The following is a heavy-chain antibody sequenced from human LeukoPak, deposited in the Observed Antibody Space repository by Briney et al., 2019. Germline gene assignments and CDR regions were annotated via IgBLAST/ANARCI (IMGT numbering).Heavy chain of an antibody. Sequence: GGSRRLSCAACGLTFSSYWMHWVRQAPGKGMVWVSRINSDGSSTSYADSVKGRFTISRDNAKNTLYLQMNSLRAEDTAVYYCARAGLIYCGGDCYPDYWGQGTLVTVSS. CDR3: ARAGLIYCGGDCYPDY. CDR1: GLTFSSYW. J-gene: IGHJ4*02. CDR2: INSDGSST. V-gene: IGHV3-74*01. D-gene: IGHD2-21*02.